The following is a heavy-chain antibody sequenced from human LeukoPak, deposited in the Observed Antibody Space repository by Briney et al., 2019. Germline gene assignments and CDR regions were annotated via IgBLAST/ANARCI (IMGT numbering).Heavy chain of an antibody. CDR3: TRGGSGWSGNDY. CDR1: GGSISSGSYY. V-gene: IGHV4-61*02. CDR2: IYTSGST. D-gene: IGHD6-19*01. Sequence: SQTLSLTCTVSGGSISSGSYYWSWIRQPAGKGLEWIGRIYTSGSTNYNPSLKSRVTISVDTSKNQFSLKLSSVTAADTAVYYCTRGGSGWSGNDYWGQGTLVTVSS. J-gene: IGHJ4*02.